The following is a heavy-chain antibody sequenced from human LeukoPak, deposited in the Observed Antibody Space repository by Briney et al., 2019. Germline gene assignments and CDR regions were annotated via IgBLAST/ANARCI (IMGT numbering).Heavy chain of an antibody. D-gene: IGHD6-13*01. CDR2: ISAYNGNT. V-gene: IGHV1-18*01. Sequence: ASVKVSCKASGYTFTSYGISWVRQAPGQGLEWMGWISAYNGNTNYAQKLQGRGTMTTDTSTSTAYMELRSLRSDDTAVYYCAREGSWYGGLSGHYYYGMDVWGQGTTVTVSS. J-gene: IGHJ6*02. CDR1: GYTFTSYG. CDR3: AREGSWYGGLSGHYYYGMDV.